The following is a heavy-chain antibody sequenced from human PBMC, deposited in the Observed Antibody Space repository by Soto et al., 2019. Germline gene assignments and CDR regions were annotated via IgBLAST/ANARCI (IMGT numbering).Heavy chain of an antibody. CDR2: ISGSGGST. Sequence: EVQLLESGGGLVQPGGSLRLSCAASGFTFSSYVMSWVRQAPGKGLEWVSAISGSGGSTYYADSVKGRFTISRDNSKNTLYLQMNSLRAEDTAVYYCAKALSGSYYFDYWGQGTLVTVSS. CDR1: GFTFSSYV. D-gene: IGHD1-26*01. CDR3: AKALSGSYYFDY. V-gene: IGHV3-23*01. J-gene: IGHJ4*02.